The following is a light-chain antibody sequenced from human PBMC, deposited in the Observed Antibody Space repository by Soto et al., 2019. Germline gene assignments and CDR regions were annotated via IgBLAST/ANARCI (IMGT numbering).Light chain of an antibody. CDR1: SSDVGSYNS. CDR3: SSYTSSRAYV. J-gene: IGLJ1*01. CDR2: EVS. V-gene: IGLV2-14*01. Sequence: QSALTQPASVSGSPGQSIAISCTGTSSDVGSYNSVSWYQQQSGKAPKLMIHEVSNRSSGVSNRFSGSKSGNTASLTISGLRAEDEADYYCSSYTSSRAYVFGSGTKVTVL.